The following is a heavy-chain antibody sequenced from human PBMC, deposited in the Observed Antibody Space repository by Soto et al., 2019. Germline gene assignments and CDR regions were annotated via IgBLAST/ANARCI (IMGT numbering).Heavy chain of an antibody. CDR3: AKDRVGSTWPYYFDY. D-gene: IGHD6-13*01. CDR1: GFTFSSFT. J-gene: IGHJ4*02. V-gene: IGHV3-23*01. CDR2: IGASGDTT. Sequence: GGSLRLSXAASGFTFSSFTMNWVRQAPGKGLEWVSGIGASGDTTYYADSVKGRFTISRDNSKNTLYVQMNSLRAEDTAIYYCAKDRVGSTWPYYFDYWGQGILVTVSS.